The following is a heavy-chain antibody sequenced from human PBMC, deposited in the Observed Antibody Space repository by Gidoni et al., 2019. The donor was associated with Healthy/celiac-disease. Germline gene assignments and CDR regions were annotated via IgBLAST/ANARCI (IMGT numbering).Heavy chain of an antibody. V-gene: IGHV1-69*01. D-gene: IGHD2-21*02. J-gene: IGHJ6*02. CDR1: GGTFSSYA. Sequence: QVQLVQSGDEVKKPGASVEGSCKASGGTFSSYAISWVRQAPGQGLGWMGGIIHIFGTANYAQKFQGRVTITADEPTSTAYMELRSLRSEDTAVYYCARHQVVVTAPEYYYYGMDVWGQGTTVTVSS. CDR2: IIHIFGTA. CDR3: ARHQVVVTAPEYYYYGMDV.